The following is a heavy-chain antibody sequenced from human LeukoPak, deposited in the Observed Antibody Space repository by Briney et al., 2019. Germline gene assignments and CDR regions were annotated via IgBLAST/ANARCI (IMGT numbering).Heavy chain of an antibody. CDR2: INPSGGST. J-gene: IGHJ6*02. D-gene: IGHD3-10*01. CDR1: GYTFTSYY. Sequence: ASVKVSCKASGYTFTSYYMHWVRQAPGQGLEWMGIINPSGGSTSYAQKFQGRVTMTRDTSTSTVYMELSSLSSEDTAVYYCSRVRGVSYGMDVWGQGTTVTVSS. CDR3: SRVRGVSYGMDV. V-gene: IGHV1-46*01.